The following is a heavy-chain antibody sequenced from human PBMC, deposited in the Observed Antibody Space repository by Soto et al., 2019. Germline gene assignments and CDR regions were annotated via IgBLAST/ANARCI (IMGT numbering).Heavy chain of an antibody. D-gene: IGHD1-26*01. J-gene: IGHJ6*02. Sequence: SVKVSCKASGGTLSRYTISWVRQAPGQGLEWMGRIIPILGIANYAQKFQGRVTITADESTSTAYMELSSLRSEDTAVYYCARASVGATSYYYGMDVWGQGTTVTVSS. CDR1: GGTLSRYT. CDR2: IIPILGIA. V-gene: IGHV1-69*02. CDR3: ARASVGATSYYYGMDV.